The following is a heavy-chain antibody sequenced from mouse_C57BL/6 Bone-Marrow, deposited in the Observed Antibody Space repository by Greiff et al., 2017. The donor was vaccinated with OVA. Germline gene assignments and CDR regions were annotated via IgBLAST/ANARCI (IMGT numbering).Heavy chain of an antibody. CDR2: IHPNSGST. V-gene: IGHV1-64*01. D-gene: IGHD1-1*01. CDR1: GYTFTSYW. CDR3: ARWIYYYGSSSYWYFDV. Sequence: QVQLQQSGAELVKPGASVKLSCKASGYTFTSYWMHWVKQRPGQGLEWIGMIHPNSGSTNYNEKFKSKATLTVDKSSSTAYMQLSSLTSEDSAVYYCARWIYYYGSSSYWYFDVWGTGTTVTVSS. J-gene: IGHJ1*03.